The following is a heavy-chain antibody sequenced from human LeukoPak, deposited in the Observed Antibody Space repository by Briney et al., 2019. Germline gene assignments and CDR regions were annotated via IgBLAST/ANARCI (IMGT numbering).Heavy chain of an antibody. J-gene: IGHJ4*02. Sequence: PGGSLRLSCAASGFTFSNAWMSWVRQAPGKGLEWVGHIKSKIDGETTGYAAPVKGRFTISRDDSKNMLYLQMNSPKTEDTAVYYCTTELGLSFGVRYFDHWGQGTSATVSS. D-gene: IGHD3-10*01. CDR2: IKSKIDGETT. V-gene: IGHV3-15*01. CDR3: TTELGLSFGVRYFDH. CDR1: GFTFSNAW.